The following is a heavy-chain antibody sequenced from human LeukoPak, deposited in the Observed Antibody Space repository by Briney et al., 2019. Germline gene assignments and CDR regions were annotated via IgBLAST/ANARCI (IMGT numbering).Heavy chain of an antibody. V-gene: IGHV3-33*01. CDR3: ARGGRWHYYFDY. CDR2: IWYDGSNK. CDR1: GFTFSSYG. J-gene: IGHJ4*02. Sequence: GGSLRLSCAASGFTFSSYGMHWVRQAPGKGLEWVVVIWYDGSNKYYADSVKGRFTISRDNSKNTLYLQMNSLRAEDTAVYYCARGGRWHYYFDYWGQGTLVTVSS. D-gene: IGHD4-23*01.